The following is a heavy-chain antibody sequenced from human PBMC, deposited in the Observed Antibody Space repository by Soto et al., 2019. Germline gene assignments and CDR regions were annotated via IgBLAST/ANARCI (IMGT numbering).Heavy chain of an antibody. CDR3: ARDHSSSWYNWFDP. CDR2: IYSSGFT. D-gene: IGHD6-13*01. Sequence: SETLSLTCTVSGGSISSFYWSWIRQPPGKGLEWIGYIYSSGFTNYNPSLKSRVTISIDTSKNQFSLRLSSVTAADTAVYYCARDHSSSWYNWFDPWGQGTLVTVSS. J-gene: IGHJ5*02. V-gene: IGHV4-59*01. CDR1: GGSISSFY.